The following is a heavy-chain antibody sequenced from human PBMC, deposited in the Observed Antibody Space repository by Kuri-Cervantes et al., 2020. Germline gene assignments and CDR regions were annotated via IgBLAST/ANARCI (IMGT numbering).Heavy chain of an antibody. D-gene: IGHD2-15*01. Sequence: ASVKVSCKASGYTFTSYDINWVRQATGQGFEWMGWMNPNSGNTGYAQKFQGRVTMTRNTSISTAYMELSSLRSDDTAVYYCARTTAVSGGRGDYWGQGTLVTVSS. CDR1: GYTFTSYD. CDR3: ARTTAVSGGRGDY. J-gene: IGHJ4*02. V-gene: IGHV1-8*02. CDR2: MNPNSGNT.